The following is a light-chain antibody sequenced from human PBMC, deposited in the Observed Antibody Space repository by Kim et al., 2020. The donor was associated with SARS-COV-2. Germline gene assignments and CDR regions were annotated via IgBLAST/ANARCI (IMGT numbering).Light chain of an antibody. CDR2: GAS. V-gene: IGKV3-15*01. CDR1: QSVSSN. Sequence: SVSPGERATRSCRASQSVSSNLAWYQQKPGQAPRLLIYGASTRATGIPVRFSGSGSGTEFTLTISSLQSEDFAVYYCQQYNNWMYTFGQGTKLEI. CDR3: QQYNNWMYT. J-gene: IGKJ2*01.